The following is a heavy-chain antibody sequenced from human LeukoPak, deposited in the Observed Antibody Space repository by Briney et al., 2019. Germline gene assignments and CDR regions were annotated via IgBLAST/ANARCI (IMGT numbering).Heavy chain of an antibody. V-gene: IGHV1-8*02. CDR3: ARGGFDP. CDR1: GSTLTGYY. Sequence: ASVKVSCKASGSTLTGYYLHWVRQAPGQGLEWMGWINPNTGDTEYAQKFQGRVTMTRNTSISTAYMELSSLRSEDTAVYYCARGGFDPWGQGTLVTVSS. CDR2: INPNTGDT. J-gene: IGHJ5*02.